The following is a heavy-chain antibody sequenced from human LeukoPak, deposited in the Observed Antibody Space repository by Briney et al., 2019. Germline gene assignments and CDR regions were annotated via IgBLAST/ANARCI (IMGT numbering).Heavy chain of an antibody. Sequence: GGSLRLSCAASGFTFSSYAMSWVRQAPGEGLEWVSGISGSGGSTYYADSVKGRFTISRDNSKNTLYLQMDSLRAEDTAVYYCAKGLGKATVTPLGYWGQGTLVTVSS. D-gene: IGHD4-11*01. CDR1: GFTFSSYA. V-gene: IGHV3-23*01. J-gene: IGHJ4*02. CDR3: AKGLGKATVTPLGY. CDR2: ISGSGGST.